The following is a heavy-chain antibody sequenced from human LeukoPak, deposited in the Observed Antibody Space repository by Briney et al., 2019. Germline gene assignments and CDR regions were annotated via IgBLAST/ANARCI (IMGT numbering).Heavy chain of an antibody. D-gene: IGHD4-17*01. CDR2: ISYDGSNK. CDR3: AREYGDYLGAFDI. J-gene: IGHJ3*02. V-gene: IGHV3-30*04. Sequence: PGGSLRLSCAASGFTFSSYAMRWVRQAPGKGLEWVAVISYDGSNKYYADSVKGRFTISRDNSKNTLYLQMNSLRAEDTAVYYCAREYGDYLGAFDIWGQGTMVTVSS. CDR1: GFTFSSYA.